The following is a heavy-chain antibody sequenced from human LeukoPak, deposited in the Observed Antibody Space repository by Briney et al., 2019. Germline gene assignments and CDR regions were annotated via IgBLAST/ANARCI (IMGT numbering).Heavy chain of an antibody. CDR2: IYSGGST. J-gene: IGHJ6*04. D-gene: IGHD3-10*01. CDR3: VRDRAPWGGALGGAKGMDV. Sequence: PGGSLRLSCAASGFTVSSNYMSWVRQAPGKGLEWVSVIYSGGSTYYADSVKGRFTISRDNSKNTLDLQMNSLRVEDTAVYYCVRDRAPWGGALGGAKGMDVWGEGTTVTVSS. V-gene: IGHV3-53*05. CDR1: GFTVSSNY.